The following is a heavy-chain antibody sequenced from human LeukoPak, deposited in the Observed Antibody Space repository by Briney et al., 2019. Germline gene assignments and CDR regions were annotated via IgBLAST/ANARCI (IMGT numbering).Heavy chain of an antibody. Sequence: SETLSLTCTVSGGSVNSGSSYWSWIRQPPGTGLEWIGCISYSGSTNYNPSLRSRVTMSLDTSKNQFSLTLSSVTAADTAVYFCATRRVGATFDYWGQGTLVTVSS. V-gene: IGHV4-61*01. J-gene: IGHJ4*02. CDR3: ATRRVGATFDY. CDR2: ISYSGST. D-gene: IGHD1-26*01. CDR1: GGSVNSGSSY.